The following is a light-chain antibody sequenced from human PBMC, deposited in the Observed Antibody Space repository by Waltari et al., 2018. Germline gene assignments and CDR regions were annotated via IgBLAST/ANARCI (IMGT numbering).Light chain of an antibody. J-gene: IGLJ3*02. Sequence: QSVLTQPPSVSGTPGQRVTISCSGSASNIGNTLVNWYQQFPGKAPKLLIYRRDQRPSGAPDRFSGSKSGTSASLAISGLQSEDEADYYCAAWDDSLNGRWVFGGGTKVTVL. V-gene: IGLV1-44*01. CDR2: RRD. CDR1: ASNIGNTL. CDR3: AAWDDSLNGRWV.